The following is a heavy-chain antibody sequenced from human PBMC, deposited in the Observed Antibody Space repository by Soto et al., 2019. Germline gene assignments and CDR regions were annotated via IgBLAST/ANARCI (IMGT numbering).Heavy chain of an antibody. J-gene: IGHJ6*02. CDR3: VTDSTGQDYAMDV. D-gene: IGHD6-25*01. Sequence: QVQLQQWGAGLLKPSETLSLTCAVHGASFTDYYCSWIRQSPGKGLEWIGEINHSGSTNNYNPSLKSRVTISVDTSQNQCSLKSTSVTAAETAVYYCVTDSTGQDYAMDVWGQGTTVTVS. CDR2: INHSGSTN. V-gene: IGHV4-34*01. CDR1: GASFTDYY.